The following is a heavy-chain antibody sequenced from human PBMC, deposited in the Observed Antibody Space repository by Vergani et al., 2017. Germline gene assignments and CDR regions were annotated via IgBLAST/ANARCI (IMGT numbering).Heavy chain of an antibody. CDR2: INPNSGGT. CDR3: ARDRCSGGSCYSGRWFDP. Sequence: QVQLVQSGAEVKKPGASVKVSCKASGYTFTGYYMHWVRQAPGQGLEWMGWINPNSGGTNYAQKFQGRVTMTRDTSISTAYMELSRLRSDDTAVYYCARDRCSGGSCYSGRWFDPWGQGTLVTVSS. CDR1: GYTFTGYY. D-gene: IGHD2-15*01. J-gene: IGHJ5*02. V-gene: IGHV1-2*02.